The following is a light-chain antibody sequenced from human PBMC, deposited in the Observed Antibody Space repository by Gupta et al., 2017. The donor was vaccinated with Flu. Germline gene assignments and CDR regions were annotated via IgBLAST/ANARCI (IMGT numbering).Light chain of an antibody. Sequence: QLVLTQSPSASASLGASVKLTCTLSSGHSHYAIAWHQQQPEKGPRYLMKLTSDGSHIKGDGIPDRFSGSSSGAERYLTISSLQSEDEADYYCQTWGTGVVFGGGTKLTVL. CDR2: LTSDGSH. J-gene: IGLJ3*02. CDR3: QTWGTGVV. CDR1: SGHSHYA. V-gene: IGLV4-69*01.